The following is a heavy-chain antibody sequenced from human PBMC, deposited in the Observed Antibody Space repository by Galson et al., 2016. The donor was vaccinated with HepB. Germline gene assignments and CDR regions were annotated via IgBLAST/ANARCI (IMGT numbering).Heavy chain of an antibody. CDR2: IRGTTYGQTP. Sequence: SLRLSCATSGSTFADYTWSWLRQAPGKGLEWVALIRGTTYGQTPNYAASVEGRFTVSRDDSQGIAYLEVGSLKTEDTGVYYCTFVTIFRGAPRNFYYSGMDVWGRGTTVTVSS. CDR1: GSTFADYT. CDR3: TFVTIFRGAPRNFYYSGMDV. J-gene: IGHJ6*02. D-gene: IGHD3-10*01. V-gene: IGHV3-49*03.